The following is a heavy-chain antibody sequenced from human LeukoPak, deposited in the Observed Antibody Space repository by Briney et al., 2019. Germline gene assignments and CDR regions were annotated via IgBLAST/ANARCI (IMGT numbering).Heavy chain of an antibody. J-gene: IGHJ4*02. CDR3: ARVRFGCSSTSCYGDFDY. V-gene: IGHV1-69*01. CDR2: IIPIFGTA. CDR1: GGTFSGYA. D-gene: IGHD2-2*01. Sequence: SVKVSCKASGGTFSGYAISWVRQAPGQGLEWMGEIIPIFGTANYAQKFQGRVTITADESTSTAYMELSSLRSEDTAVYYCARVRFGCSSTSCYGDFDYWGQGTLVTVSS.